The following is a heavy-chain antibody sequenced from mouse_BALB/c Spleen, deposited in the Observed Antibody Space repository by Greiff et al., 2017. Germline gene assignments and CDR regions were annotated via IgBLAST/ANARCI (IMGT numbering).Heavy chain of an antibody. Sequence: VQLQQPGAELVKPGASVKLSCKASGYTFTSYWMHWVKQRPGQGLEWIGEINPSNGRTNYNEKFKSKATLTVDKSSSTAYMQLSSLTSEDSAVYYCARAYYGNYEAWFAYWGQGTLVTVSA. CDR1: GYTFTSYW. J-gene: IGHJ3*01. V-gene: IGHV1S81*02. CDR2: INPSNGRT. D-gene: IGHD2-10*01. CDR3: ARAYYGNYEAWFAY.